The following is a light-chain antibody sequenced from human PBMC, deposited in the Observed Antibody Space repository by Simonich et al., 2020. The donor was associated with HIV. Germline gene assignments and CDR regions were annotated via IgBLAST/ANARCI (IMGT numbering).Light chain of an antibody. Sequence: EIVLTQSPAPLSLSPGERATLSCRASQSISRYLAWYQQKPGQTPTLLIYGATTRATGIPARFSGSGSGTEFTLTISSLQSEDFAVYYCQQYNYWSPTFGQGTKVEIK. J-gene: IGKJ1*01. CDR3: QQYNYWSPT. CDR1: QSISRY. V-gene: IGKV3-15*01. CDR2: GAT.